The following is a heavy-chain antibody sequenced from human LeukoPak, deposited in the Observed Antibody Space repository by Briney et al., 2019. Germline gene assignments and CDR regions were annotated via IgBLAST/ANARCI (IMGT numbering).Heavy chain of an antibody. V-gene: IGHV3-23*01. D-gene: IGHD4-17*01. J-gene: IGHJ4*02. CDR3: AKSTGDYEYYFDY. Sequence: PGGSLRLSCAASGFTFSSYWMSWVRQAPGKGLEWVSAISGSGGSTYYADSVKGRFTISRDNSKNTLCLQMNSLRAEDTAVYYCAKSTGDYEYYFDYWGQGTLVTVSS. CDR2: ISGSGGST. CDR1: GFTFSSYW.